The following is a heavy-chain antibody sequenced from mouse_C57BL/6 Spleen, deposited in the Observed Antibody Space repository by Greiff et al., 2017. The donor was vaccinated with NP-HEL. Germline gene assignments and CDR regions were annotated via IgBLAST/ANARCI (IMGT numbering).Heavy chain of an antibody. CDR1: GYTFTSYW. V-gene: IGHV1-50*01. CDR3: ARSSPFYYYDY. J-gene: IGHJ2*01. CDR2: IDPSDSYT. D-gene: IGHD1-1*01. Sequence: VQLQQPGAELVKPGASVKLSCKASGYTFTSYWMQWVKQRPGQGLEWIGEIDPSDSYTNYNQKFKGKATLTVDTSSSTAYMQLSSLTSEDSAVYYCARSSPFYYYDYWGQGTTLTVSS.